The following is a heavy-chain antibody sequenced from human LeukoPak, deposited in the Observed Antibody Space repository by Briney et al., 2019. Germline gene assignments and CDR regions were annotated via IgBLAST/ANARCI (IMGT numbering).Heavy chain of an antibody. D-gene: IGHD6-13*01. V-gene: IGHV5-51*01. CDR3: ARPSYSSSWLPFDY. J-gene: IGHJ4*02. Sequence: GKSLKISCKGSGYRFTSYWIGWVGQVTGKGLEWMGIIYPGDSDTRSSPPFQGQVTISADKSISTTYLQWSSLKASDTAMCYCARPSYSSSWLPFDYWGQGTLVTVSS. CDR1: GYRFTSYW. CDR2: IYPGDSDT.